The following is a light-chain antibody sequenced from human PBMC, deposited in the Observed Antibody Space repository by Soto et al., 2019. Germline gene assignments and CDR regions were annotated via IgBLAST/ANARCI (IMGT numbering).Light chain of an antibody. CDR1: SSDVGGYKY. CDR3: CSFADSFYV. Sequence: QSALTQPRSVSGSPGQSVTISCTRSSSDVGGYKYVSWYQQHPGKAPKLMIYDVSKRPSGVPDRFSGSKSGNTASLTISGLQAGDEADYYCCSFADSFYVFGTGTKLTVL. V-gene: IGLV2-11*01. CDR2: DVS. J-gene: IGLJ1*01.